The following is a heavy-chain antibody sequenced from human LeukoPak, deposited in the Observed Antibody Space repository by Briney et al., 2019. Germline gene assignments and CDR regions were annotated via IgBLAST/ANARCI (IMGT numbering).Heavy chain of an antibody. D-gene: IGHD6-13*01. J-gene: IGHJ4*02. V-gene: IGHV3-23*01. CDR1: GFTFSSYA. CDR3: AKDRGAAAGTPEALDY. Sequence: GGSLRLSCAASGFTFSSYAMSWVRQAPGKGLEWVSAISGSGGSTYYADSVKGRFTISRDNSKNTLYLQMNSLRAEDTAVYYCAKDRGAAAGTPEALDYWGQGNLVTVSS. CDR2: ISGSGGST.